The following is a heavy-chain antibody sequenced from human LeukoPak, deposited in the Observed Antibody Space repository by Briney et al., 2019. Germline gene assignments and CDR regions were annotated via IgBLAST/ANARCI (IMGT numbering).Heavy chain of an antibody. CDR2: FDPEDGET. D-gene: IGHD6-19*01. Sequence: ASVMVSCKVSGYTLTELSMHWVRQAPGKGLEWMGGFDPEDGETIYAQKFQGRVTMTEDTSTDTAYMELSSLRSEDTAVYYCATAYSSGLTLDYWGQGTLVTVSS. CDR1: GYTLTELS. J-gene: IGHJ4*02. V-gene: IGHV1-24*01. CDR3: ATAYSSGLTLDY.